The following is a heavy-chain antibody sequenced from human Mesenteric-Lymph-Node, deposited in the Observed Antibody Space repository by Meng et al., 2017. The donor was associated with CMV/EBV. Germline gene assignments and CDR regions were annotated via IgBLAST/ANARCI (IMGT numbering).Heavy chain of an antibody. J-gene: IGHJ3*02. CDR1: GFTFSSYA. Sequence: GGSLRLSCAASGFTFSSYALTWVRQAPGKGLEWVSVIYSGGSGSTYYADSVKGRFTISRDNSKNTLYLQMNSLRAEDTAVYYCARESTDYCSSTSCYLLGAFDIWGQGTMVTVSS. V-gene: IGHV3-23*03. D-gene: IGHD2-2*01. CDR2: IYSGGSGST. CDR3: ARESTDYCSSTSCYLLGAFDI.